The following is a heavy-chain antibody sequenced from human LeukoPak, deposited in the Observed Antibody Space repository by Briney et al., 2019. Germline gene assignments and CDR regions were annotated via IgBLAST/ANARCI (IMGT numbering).Heavy chain of an antibody. CDR2: ISASGGST. J-gene: IGHJ4*02. CDR1: GFTFSSYG. Sequence: PGGSLRLSCAASGFTFSSYGMSWVRQAPGKGLEWVSAISASGGSTFYADSVKGRFTISRDNSKNTPYLQMNSLSAEDTAVYYCAKDGALEMATINYFDYWGQGTLVTVSS. CDR3: AKDGALEMATINYFDY. V-gene: IGHV3-23*01. D-gene: IGHD5-24*01.